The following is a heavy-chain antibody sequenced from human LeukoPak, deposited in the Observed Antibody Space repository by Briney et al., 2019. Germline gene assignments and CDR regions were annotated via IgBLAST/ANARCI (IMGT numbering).Heavy chain of an antibody. V-gene: IGHV1-24*01. J-gene: IGHJ3*02. CDR1: GYTLTELS. CDR3: ATARSSGWVDAFDI. Sequence: GASVKVSCKVSGYTLTELSMHWVRQAPGKGLEWMGGFDPEDGETIYAQKFQGRVTMTEDTSTGTAYMELSSLRSEDTAVYYCATARSSGWVDAFDIWGQGTMVTVSS. CDR2: FDPEDGET. D-gene: IGHD6-19*01.